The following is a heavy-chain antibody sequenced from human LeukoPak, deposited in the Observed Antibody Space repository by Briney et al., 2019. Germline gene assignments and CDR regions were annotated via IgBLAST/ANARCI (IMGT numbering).Heavy chain of an antibody. J-gene: IGHJ3*02. CDR3: ARVPYYDILTGDYENAFDI. CDR1: GGSISSGGYY. Sequence: SETLSLTCTVSGGSISSGGYYWSWISQHPGKGLEWIGYIYYSGSTYYNPSLKSRVTISVDTSKNQFSLKLSSVTAADTAVYYCARVPYYDILTGDYENAFDIWGQGTMVTVSS. CDR2: IYYSGST. V-gene: IGHV4-31*03. D-gene: IGHD3-9*01.